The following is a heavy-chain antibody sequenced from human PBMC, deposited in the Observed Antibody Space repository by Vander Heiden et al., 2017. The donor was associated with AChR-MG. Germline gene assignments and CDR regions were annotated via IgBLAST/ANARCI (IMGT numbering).Heavy chain of an antibody. D-gene: IGHD3-10*01. CDR3: ARAQYLVLLTYGMDV. CDR1: GSTFTGYY. Sequence: VQLVQSGAAAKTPGASVKVSCTASGSTFTGYYMHWVRQTPGQGLEWMGWSNPNSGGTNYAQKFQGRVTMTRDTSISTAYMGLSRLRSGDTAVYYCARAQYLVLLTYGMDVWGQGTTVTVSS. V-gene: IGHV1-2*02. CDR2: SNPNSGGT. J-gene: IGHJ6*02.